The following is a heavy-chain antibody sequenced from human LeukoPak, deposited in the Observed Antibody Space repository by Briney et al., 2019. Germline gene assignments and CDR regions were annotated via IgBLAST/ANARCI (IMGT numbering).Heavy chain of an antibody. V-gene: IGHV3-30*02. CDR1: GFTFSTYG. CDR3: AKDYGDYSGAFDI. Sequence: GGCLRLSCGASGFTFSTYGMHWVRQAPGKGLEWVAFIRYDGSNKYYADSVKGRFTISRDNSKNTLYLQMNSLRAEDTAVYYCAKDYGDYSGAFDIWGQGTMVTVSS. D-gene: IGHD4-17*01. CDR2: IRYDGSNK. J-gene: IGHJ3*02.